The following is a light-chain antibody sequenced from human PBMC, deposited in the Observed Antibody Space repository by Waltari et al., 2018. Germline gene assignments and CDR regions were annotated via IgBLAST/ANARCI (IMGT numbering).Light chain of an antibody. CDR3: QQYNKWPPYT. CDR1: QSIGSD. CDR2: GAS. J-gene: IGKJ2*01. Sequence: DIVMTQSPATLSVSPGERATLSCRASQSIGSDLAWYQQKPGQAPSLLIPGASTRVTGVPARFSGSGSGTDFTLTISSLQSEDFGVYYCQQYNKWPPYTFGQGTKLEIK. V-gene: IGKV3-15*01.